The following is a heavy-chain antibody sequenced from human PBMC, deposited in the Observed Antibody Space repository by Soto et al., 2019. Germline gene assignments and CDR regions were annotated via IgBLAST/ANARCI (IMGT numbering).Heavy chain of an antibody. J-gene: IGHJ5*01. D-gene: IGHD3-10*01. CDR1: GLTVSSNY. CDR2: IFSDGNT. CDR3: ASGSSGWQTRWWFDS. V-gene: IGHV3-53*01. Sequence: PGGSLRLSCAASGLTVSSNYMSWVRRAPGKGLEWVAIIFSDGNTYHADSVKGRFTVSRDNSKNTVDLQMNSLRAEDTAAYYCASGSSGWQTRWWFDSWGQGTLVTVSS.